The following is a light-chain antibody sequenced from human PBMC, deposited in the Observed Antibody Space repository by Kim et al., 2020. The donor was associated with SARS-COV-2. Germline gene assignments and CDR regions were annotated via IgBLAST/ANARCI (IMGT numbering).Light chain of an antibody. V-gene: IGLV2-14*03. CDR2: DVS. Sequence: QSALTQTASVSGSPGQSITISCTGTSSDVGGYNYVSWYQQHPGKAPKLMIYDVSNRPSGVSNRFSGSKSGNTASLTISGLQAEDEADYYCSSYTSSSTVVFGGGTQLIV. CDR1: SSDVGGYNY. CDR3: SSYTSSSTVV. J-gene: IGLJ2*01.